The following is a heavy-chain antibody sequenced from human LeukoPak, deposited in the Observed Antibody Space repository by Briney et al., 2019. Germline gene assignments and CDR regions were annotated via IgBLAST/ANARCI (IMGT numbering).Heavy chain of an antibody. CDR3: AKGGADYGEYDY. CDR1: GFTFSSYV. J-gene: IGHJ4*02. D-gene: IGHD4-17*01. V-gene: IGHV3-23*01. Sequence: GGSLRLSCAASGFTFSSYVMSWVRQAPGKGLEWVSVISGSGGTTKYADSVKGRFTVSRDNSKNTLYLQMNSLRAEDTAVYYCAKGGADYGEYDYWGQGTLVTVSS. CDR2: ISGSGGTT.